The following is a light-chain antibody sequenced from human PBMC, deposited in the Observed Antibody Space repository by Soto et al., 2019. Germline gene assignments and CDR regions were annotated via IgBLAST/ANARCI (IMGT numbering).Light chain of an antibody. V-gene: IGKV3-20*01. Sequence: EIVLTQSPGTLSLSPGERATLSCRASQSVSNNYLAWYQQKPGQVPSFRMYGASHRATGTPDRFSGSGSGTDFTLTISRMEPEDFAVYYCQQYGSSGTFGQGTKVDIK. CDR2: GAS. CDR3: QQYGSSGT. CDR1: QSVSNNY. J-gene: IGKJ1*01.